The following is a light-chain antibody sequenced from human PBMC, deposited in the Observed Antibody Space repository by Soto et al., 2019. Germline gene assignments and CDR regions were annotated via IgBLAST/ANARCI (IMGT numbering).Light chain of an antibody. Sequence: QSVLTQPASVSVSPGQSITISCTGASSGIGDFSWYQQQPGKAPKLIIYDVSNRPSGVSNRFSGSKSGNTASLTISGLQADDEADYYCNSHTSGTTRAFGTGTKVTVL. CDR2: DVS. J-gene: IGLJ1*01. V-gene: IGLV2-14*01. CDR3: NSHTSGTTRA. CDR1: SSGIGD.